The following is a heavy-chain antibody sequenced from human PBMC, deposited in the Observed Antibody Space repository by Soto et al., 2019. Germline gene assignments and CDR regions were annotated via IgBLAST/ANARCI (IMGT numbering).Heavy chain of an antibody. Sequence: PGGSLRLSCAASGFTFSSYAMHWVRQAPGKGLEWVAVISYDGSNKYYADSVKGRFTISRDNSKNTLYLQMNSLRAEDTAVYYCARVGPDIVVVVAATGAFDIWGQGTMVTVSS. V-gene: IGHV3-30-3*01. CDR2: ISYDGSNK. J-gene: IGHJ3*02. CDR1: GFTFSSYA. D-gene: IGHD2-15*01. CDR3: ARVGPDIVVVVAATGAFDI.